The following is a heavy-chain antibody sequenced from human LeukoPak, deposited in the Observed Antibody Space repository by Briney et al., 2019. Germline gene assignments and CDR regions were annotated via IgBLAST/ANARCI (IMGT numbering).Heavy chain of an antibody. CDR2: IYSTGNT. CDR1: GGSISSGDRY. CDR3: ARDSYSYGYGGFDY. V-gene: IGHV4-30-4*01. D-gene: IGHD5-18*01. Sequence: SQTLSLTCTVSGGSISSGDRYWSWIRQPPGTGLEWIGYIYSTGNTYYNPSLKSRVIISVDTSKNQFSLELNSVTAADTAVYYCARDSYSYGYGGFDYWGQGILVTVSS. J-gene: IGHJ4*02.